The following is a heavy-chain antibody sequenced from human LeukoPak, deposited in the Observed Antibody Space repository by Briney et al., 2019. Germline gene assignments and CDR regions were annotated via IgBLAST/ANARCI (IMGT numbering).Heavy chain of an antibody. D-gene: IGHD2-15*01. Sequence: SEPLSLTCTVSGASITSYYGSWIRRPPGKGREGFGNIYYSGSTHYSPSLTSRVTISVVTSKNQFSLKLSSVAAADTAVYYCASPGGRGGYSFDYWGQGTLVTVSS. V-gene: IGHV4-59*12. CDR3: ASPGGRGGYSFDY. CDR1: GASITSYY. J-gene: IGHJ4*02. CDR2: IYYSGST.